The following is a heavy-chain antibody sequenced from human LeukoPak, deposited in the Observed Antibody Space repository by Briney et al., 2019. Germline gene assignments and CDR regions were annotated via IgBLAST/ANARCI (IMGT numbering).Heavy chain of an antibody. J-gene: IGHJ4*02. CDR3: AKGVESGSYSFDY. V-gene: IGHV3-23*01. D-gene: IGHD1-26*01. CDR2: ISDSGGST. CDR1: GFTFSSYA. Sequence: AGGSLRLSCAASGFTFSSYAMNWVRQAPGKGLEWVSGISDSGGSTYYAASVKGRFTISRDNSKNTLFLQMNSLRAEDTAVYYCAKGVESGSYSFDYWGQGTLVTVSS.